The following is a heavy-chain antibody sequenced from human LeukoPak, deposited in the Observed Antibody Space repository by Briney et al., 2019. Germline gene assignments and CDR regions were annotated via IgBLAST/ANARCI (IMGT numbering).Heavy chain of an antibody. V-gene: IGHV3-7*05. CDR1: GFTFSSSW. CDR2: IKQDGSEK. Sequence: PGGSLRLSCADPGFTFSSSWMSSVRPAPGKGLEWVAHIKQDGSEKYYVDSVNGRSTITRDNAKNSLNWQMSSLRAEDTAEYYCARLLGHFELCGRGTLGTVSS. J-gene: IGHJ2*01. CDR3: ARLLGHFEL.